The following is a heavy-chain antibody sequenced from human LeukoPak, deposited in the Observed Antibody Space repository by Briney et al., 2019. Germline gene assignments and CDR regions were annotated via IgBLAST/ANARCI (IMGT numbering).Heavy chain of an antibody. CDR2: IIPIFGTA. CDR3: ARGFLGSSWFYYYYYYMDV. J-gene: IGHJ6*03. V-gene: IGHV1-69*05. D-gene: IGHD6-13*01. CDR1: GGTFSSYA. Sequence: SVKVSCKASGGTFSSYAISWVRQAPGQGLEWMGGIIPIFGTANYAQKFQGRVTMTRDTSISTAYMELSRLRSDDTAVYYCARGFLGSSWFYYYYYYMDVWGKGTTVTVSS.